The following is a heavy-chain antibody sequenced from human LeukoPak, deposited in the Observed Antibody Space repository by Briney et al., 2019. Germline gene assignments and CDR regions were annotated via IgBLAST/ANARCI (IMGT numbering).Heavy chain of an antibody. V-gene: IGHV1-69*04. CDR1: GGTFSSYA. D-gene: IGHD3-22*01. CDR2: IIPILGIA. Sequence: ASVKVSCKASGGTFSSYAISWVRQAPGQGLEWMGRIIPILGIANYAQKFQGRVTITADKSTSTAYMEPSSLRSEDTAVYYCATPYDSSGYDAFDIWGQGTMVTVSS. J-gene: IGHJ3*02. CDR3: ATPYDSSGYDAFDI.